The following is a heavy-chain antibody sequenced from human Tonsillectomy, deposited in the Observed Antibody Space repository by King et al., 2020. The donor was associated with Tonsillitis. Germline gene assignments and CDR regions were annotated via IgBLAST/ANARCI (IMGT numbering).Heavy chain of an antibody. CDR1: GFTFHDYT. J-gene: IGHJ5*02. V-gene: IGHV3-43*01. D-gene: IGHD6-19*01. CDR2: ITWDGDTT. Sequence: VQLVESGGVVVQPGGSLRLSCAASGFTFHDYTMHWVRQAPGKGLEWVSLITWDGDTTYYADSLKGRFTISRDNSKNSLYLQMDSPRTEDNALYYCVKDWRQYSSGWSGGFDPWGQGTLVTVSS. CDR3: VKDWRQYSSGWSGGFDP.